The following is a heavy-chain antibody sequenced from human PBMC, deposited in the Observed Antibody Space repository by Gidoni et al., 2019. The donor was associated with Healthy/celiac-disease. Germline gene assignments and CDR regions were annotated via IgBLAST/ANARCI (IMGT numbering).Heavy chain of an antibody. Sequence: EVQLVESGGGLVKPGGSLRLSWAASGVTFSSYSMNWVRQAPGKGLEWVSSISSSSSYIYYADSVKGRFTISRDNAKNSLYLQMNSLRAEDTAVYYCARDSGYDFWSGYPAYWGQGTLVTVSS. D-gene: IGHD3-3*01. CDR2: ISSSSSYI. CDR3: ARDSGYDFWSGYPAY. CDR1: GVTFSSYS. V-gene: IGHV3-21*01. J-gene: IGHJ4*02.